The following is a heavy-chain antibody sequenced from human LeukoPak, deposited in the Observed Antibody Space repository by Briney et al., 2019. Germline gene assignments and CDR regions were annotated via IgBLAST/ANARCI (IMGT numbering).Heavy chain of an antibody. CDR2: ISYDGSNK. J-gene: IGHJ4*02. D-gene: IGHD3-9*01. CDR1: GFTFSSYA. CDR3: ASPLNYDILTGPPDY. Sequence: GSLRPSCPASGFTFSSYAMHWVRQAPGKGLEWVAVISYDGSNKYYADSVKGRFTISRDKSKNTLYLQMNSLRAEDTAVYYCASPLNYDILTGPPDYWGQGTLVTVSS. V-gene: IGHV3-30*04.